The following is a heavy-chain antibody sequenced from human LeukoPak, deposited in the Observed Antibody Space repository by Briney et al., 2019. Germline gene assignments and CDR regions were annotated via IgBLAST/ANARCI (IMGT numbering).Heavy chain of an antibody. CDR2: IDPSSTYI. D-gene: IGHD3-10*01. Sequence: GGSLRLSCAASGFTFRSYSMNWVRQAPGKGLEWVSAIDPSSTYIYYADSVKGRFTISRDNAKNSLYLQMNSLRAEDTAVYYCARGYSRAFLDYWGQGTLVTVSS. V-gene: IGHV3-21*01. CDR3: ARGYSRAFLDY. CDR1: GFTFRSYS. J-gene: IGHJ4*02.